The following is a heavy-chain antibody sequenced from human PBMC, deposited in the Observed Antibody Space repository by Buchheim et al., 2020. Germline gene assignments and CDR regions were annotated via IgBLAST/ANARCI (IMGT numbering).Heavy chain of an antibody. CDR2: IYHSGST. Sequence: QVQLQESGPGLVKPSGTLSLTCDVSGGSISSNYWWSWVRQPPGMGLEWIGVIYHSGSTNYNPSLKSRVTISVDKSKNQLSLKLTSVTAADTAVYYCARIPYYYYYGLDVWGQGTT. CDR3: ARIPYYYYYGLDV. D-gene: IGHD2-21*01. CDR1: GGSISSNYW. J-gene: IGHJ6*02. V-gene: IGHV4-4*02.